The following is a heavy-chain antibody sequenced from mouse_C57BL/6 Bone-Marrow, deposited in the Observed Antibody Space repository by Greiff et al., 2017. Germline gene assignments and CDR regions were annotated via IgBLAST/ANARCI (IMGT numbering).Heavy chain of an antibody. D-gene: IGHD3-2*02. CDR3: ATSGGSSGYGAY. J-gene: IGHJ3*01. CDR2: IWSGGST. CDR1: GFSLTSYG. V-gene: IGHV2-2*01. Sequence: VQLQQSGPGLVQPSQSLSITCTVSGFSLTSYGVHWVRQSPGKGLEWLGVIWSGGSTDYNAAFISRLSISKDNSKSQVFFKMNSLQADDTAIYYCATSGGSSGYGAYWGQGTLVTVSA.